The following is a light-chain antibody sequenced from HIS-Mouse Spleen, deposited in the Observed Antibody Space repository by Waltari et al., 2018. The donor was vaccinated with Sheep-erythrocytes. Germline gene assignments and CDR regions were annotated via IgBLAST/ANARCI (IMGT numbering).Light chain of an antibody. CDR1: SSDVGGYNY. V-gene: IGLV2-11*01. J-gene: IGLJ1*01. CDR2: DSS. Sequence: QSALTQPRSVSWSPGQSATISCTVTSSDVGGYNYVTWYQQHPGKAPKLIIYDSSKRPSGVPDRFSGSKSGNTASLTISGLQAEDEADYYCCSYAGSYNHVFATGTKVTVL. CDR3: CSYAGSYNHV.